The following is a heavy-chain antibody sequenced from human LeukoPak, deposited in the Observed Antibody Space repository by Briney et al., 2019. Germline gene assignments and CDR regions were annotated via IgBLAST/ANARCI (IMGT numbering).Heavy chain of an antibody. J-gene: IGHJ5*02. D-gene: IGHD6-6*01. V-gene: IGHV1-8*03. Sequence: ASVKVSCKPSGYTFSKYDIHWVRQATGQGLEWMRWMNPNSGDTGYAQKFQDRVTITRNTSISTAYLELSSLRSEDTAVYYCARGEQLVRPGWFDPWGQGTLVTVSS. CDR3: ARGEQLVRPGWFDP. CDR1: GYTFSKYD. CDR2: MNPNSGDT.